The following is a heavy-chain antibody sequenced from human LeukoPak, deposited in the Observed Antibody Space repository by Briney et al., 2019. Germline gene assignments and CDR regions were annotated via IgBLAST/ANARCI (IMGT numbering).Heavy chain of an antibody. CDR1: GFTFSSYS. D-gene: IGHD4-23*01. Sequence: PGGSVRLSCAASGFTFSSYSMHWVRQAPGKGLEWVAVIWYDGSNKYYADSVKGRFTISRDNSKNTLYLQMNSLRAEDTAVYYCARFDYGGNLGFDYWGQGTLVTVSS. V-gene: IGHV3-33*01. J-gene: IGHJ4*02. CDR3: ARFDYGGNLGFDY. CDR2: IWYDGSNK.